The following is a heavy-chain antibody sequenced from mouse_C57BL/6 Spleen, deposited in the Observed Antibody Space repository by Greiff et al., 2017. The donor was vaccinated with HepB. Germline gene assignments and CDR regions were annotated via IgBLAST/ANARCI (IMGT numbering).Heavy chain of an antibody. Sequence: QVQLQQSGPELVTPGASVKISCKASGYAFRSSWMNWVKQRPGKGLEWIGRIYPGDGDTNYNGTFKGKATLTADKSSSTAYMQLSSLPSEDSAVYCCARETAQATGYAMDYWGQGTSVTVSS. CDR2: IYPGDGDT. V-gene: IGHV1-82*01. J-gene: IGHJ4*01. D-gene: IGHD3-2*02. CDR3: ARETAQATGYAMDY. CDR1: GYAFRSSW.